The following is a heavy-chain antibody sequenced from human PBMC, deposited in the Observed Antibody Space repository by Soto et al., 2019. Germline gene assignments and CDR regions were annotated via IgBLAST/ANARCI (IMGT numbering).Heavy chain of an antibody. J-gene: IGHJ3*02. Sequence: PGESLKISCKGSGYSFTSYWIGWVRQMPGKGLEWMGIIYPGDSDTRYSPSFQGQVTISADKSISTAYLQWSSLKASDTAMYYCASLRCSASKEEDFYIWCQHTVLTVS. CDR1: GYSFTSYW. CDR3: ASLRCSASKEEDFYI. V-gene: IGHV5-51*01. D-gene: IGHD2-2*01. CDR2: IYPGDSDT.